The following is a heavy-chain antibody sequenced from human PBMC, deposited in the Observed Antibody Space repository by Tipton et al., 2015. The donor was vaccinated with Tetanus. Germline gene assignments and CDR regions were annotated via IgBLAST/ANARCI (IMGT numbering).Heavy chain of an antibody. CDR3: GRVDTYGSNWYEAY. CDR1: GFTFSSYW. CDR2: INIDGSDT. D-gene: IGHD6-13*01. Sequence: SLRLSCAASGFTFSSYWMHWVRQAPGKGLVWVSRINIDGSDTSYADFVKGRFTFSRDNAKNSLYLEVNSLRAEDTAVYFCGRVDTYGSNWYEAYWGQGTLVTVSS. V-gene: IGHV3-74*01. J-gene: IGHJ4*02.